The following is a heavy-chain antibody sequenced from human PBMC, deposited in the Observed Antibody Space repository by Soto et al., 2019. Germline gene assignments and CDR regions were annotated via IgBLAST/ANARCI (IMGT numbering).Heavy chain of an antibody. Sequence: PGGSLRLSCAASGFTFSSYGMHWVRQAPGKGLEWVAVISYDGSNKYYADSVKGRFTISRDNSKNTLYLQMNSLRAEDTAVYYWAKETRQGTMIVVAQDYYYGMDVWGQGTTVTVSS. CDR2: ISYDGSNK. CDR1: GFTFSSYG. D-gene: IGHD3-22*01. V-gene: IGHV3-30*18. CDR3: AKETRQGTMIVVAQDYYYGMDV. J-gene: IGHJ6*02.